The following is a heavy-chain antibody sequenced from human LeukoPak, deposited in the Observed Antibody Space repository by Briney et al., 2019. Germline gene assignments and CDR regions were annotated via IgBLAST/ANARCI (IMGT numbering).Heavy chain of an antibody. CDR3: ARAITGPLYYYFDY. V-gene: IGHV3-30-3*01. Sequence: PGRSLRLSCAASGFTFSSYAMPWVRQAPGKGLEWVAVISYDGSNKYYADSVKGRFTISRDNSKNTLYLQMNSLRAEDTAVYYCARAITGPLYYYFDYWGQGTLVTVSS. CDR1: GFTFSSYA. CDR2: ISYDGSNK. D-gene: IGHD1-20*01. J-gene: IGHJ4*02.